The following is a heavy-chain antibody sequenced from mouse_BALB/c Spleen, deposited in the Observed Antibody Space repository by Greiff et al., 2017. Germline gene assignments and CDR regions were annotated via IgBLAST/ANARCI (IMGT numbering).Heavy chain of an antibody. D-gene: IGHD1-1*01. J-gene: IGHJ3*01. CDR1: GFTFSSYT. CDR2: ISSGGGNT. V-gene: IGHV5-9*03. CDR3: ASYYGSSYWFAY. Sequence: EVMLVESGGGLVKPGGSLKLSCAASGFTFSSYTMSWVRQTPEKRLEWVATISSGGGNTYYPDSVKGRFTISRDNAKNNLYLQMSSLRSEDTALYYCASYYGSSYWFAYWGQGTLVTVSA.